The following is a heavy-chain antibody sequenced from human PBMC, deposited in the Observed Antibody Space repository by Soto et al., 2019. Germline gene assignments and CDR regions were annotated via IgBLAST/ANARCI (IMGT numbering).Heavy chain of an antibody. CDR3: ARSALRYFDWLHY. Sequence: GGSPRLSWAASGFTFSSYGMHRVRQAPGKGLEWVAVIWYDGSNKYYADSVKGRFTISRDNSKNTLYLQMNSLRAEDTAVYYCARSALRYFDWLHYWGQGTLVTVSS. V-gene: IGHV3-33*01. D-gene: IGHD3-9*01. CDR1: GFTFSSYG. CDR2: IWYDGSNK. J-gene: IGHJ4*02.